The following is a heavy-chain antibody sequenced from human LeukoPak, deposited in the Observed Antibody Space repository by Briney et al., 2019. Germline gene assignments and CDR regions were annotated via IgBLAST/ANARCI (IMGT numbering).Heavy chain of an antibody. V-gene: IGHV4-59*01. CDR1: GGSISSYY. CDR2: IYYSGST. CDR3: ARDPHCSSTSCYTAAFDI. D-gene: IGHD2-2*02. Sequence: SETLSLTCTVSGGSISSYYWSWIRQPPGKGLEWIGYIYYSGSTNYNPSLKSRVTISVDTSKNRFSLKLSSVTAADTAVYYCARDPHCSSTSCYTAAFDIWGQGTMVTVSS. J-gene: IGHJ3*02.